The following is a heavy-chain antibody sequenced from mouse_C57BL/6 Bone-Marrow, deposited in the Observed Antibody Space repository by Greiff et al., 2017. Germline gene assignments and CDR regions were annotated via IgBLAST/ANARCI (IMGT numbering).Heavy chain of an antibody. Sequence: QVPLKVSGPGILQSSQTLSLTCSFSGFSLSTSGMGVSWIRQPSGKGLEWLAHIYWDDDKRYNPSLKSRLTISKDTSRTQVFLKITSVDTADTATYDCARRGLGGLLYWYFDVWGTGTTVTVSS. CDR3: ARRGLGGLLYWYFDV. CDR2: IYWDDDK. J-gene: IGHJ1*03. D-gene: IGHD1-1*02. V-gene: IGHV8-12*01. CDR1: GFSLSTSGMG.